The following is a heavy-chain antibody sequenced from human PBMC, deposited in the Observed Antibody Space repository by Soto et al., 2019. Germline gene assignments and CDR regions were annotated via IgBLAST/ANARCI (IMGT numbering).Heavy chain of an antibody. CDR3: AREMIGTGTTPGYYYYGMDV. CDR2: INPNSGGT. J-gene: IGHJ6*02. V-gene: IGHV1-2*04. D-gene: IGHD1-7*01. CDR1: GYTFTGYY. Sequence: ASVKVSCKASGYTFTGYYMHWVRQAPGQGLEWMGWINPNSGGTNYAQKFQGWVTMTRDTSISTAYMELSRLRSDDTAVYYCAREMIGTGTTPGYYYYGMDVWGQGTTVTV.